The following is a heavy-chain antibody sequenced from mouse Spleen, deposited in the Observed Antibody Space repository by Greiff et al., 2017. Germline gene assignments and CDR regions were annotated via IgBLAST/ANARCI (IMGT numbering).Heavy chain of an antibody. J-gene: IGHJ4*01. CDR2: INPSNGGT. Sequence: QVQLQQSGAELVKPGASVKLSCKASGYTFTSYYMYWVKQRPGQGLEWIGEINPSNGGTNFNEKFKSKATLTVDKSSSTAYMQLSSLTSEDSAVYYCTRVLIYYYAMDYWGQGTSVTVSS. CDR1: GYTFTSYY. CDR3: TRVLIYYYAMDY. V-gene: IGHV1S81*02.